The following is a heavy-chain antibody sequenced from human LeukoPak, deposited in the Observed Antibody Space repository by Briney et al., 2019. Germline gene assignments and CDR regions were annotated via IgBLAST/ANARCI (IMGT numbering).Heavy chain of an antibody. Sequence: GGSLRLSCAASGFTFSSYSMNWVRQAPGKGLEWVSSISSSSSYIYYAGSVKGRFTISRDNAKNSLYLQMNSLRAEDTAVYYCAREADIVVVPAAIFNYYYYYGMDVWGQGTTVTVSS. CDR3: AREADIVVVPAAIFNYYYYYGMDV. CDR1: GFTFSSYS. CDR2: ISSSSSYI. V-gene: IGHV3-21*01. D-gene: IGHD2-2*01. J-gene: IGHJ6*02.